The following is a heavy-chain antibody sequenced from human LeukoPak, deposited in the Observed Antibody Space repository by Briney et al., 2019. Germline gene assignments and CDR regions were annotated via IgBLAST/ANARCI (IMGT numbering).Heavy chain of an antibody. CDR1: GFNFNTYA. D-gene: IGHD2-2*01. CDR3: VKGRSSTSTGVDY. J-gene: IGHJ4*02. Sequence: GGSLRLSCAASGFNFNTYAMNWVRQAPRKGLEWVSTISGSGAGSYYADSVKGRFTISRDNSKNTLYLQLSSLRDEDTAVYYCVKGRSSTSTGVDYWGLGTLVTVSS. V-gene: IGHV3-23*01. CDR2: ISGSGAGS.